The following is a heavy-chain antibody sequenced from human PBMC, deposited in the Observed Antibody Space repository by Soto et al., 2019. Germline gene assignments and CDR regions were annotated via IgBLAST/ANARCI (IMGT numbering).Heavy chain of an antibody. V-gene: IGHV1-69*13. J-gene: IGHJ6*02. Sequence: SLKVSCYASLGTFRSHAFSWVRHSPGQGLEWLGGIIPIFRTANYAQKFQGSVPITAYESPRTAYMELSSLRSDETPVYYFAREKESVIMGIDVWGQGTTVTDSS. CDR1: LGTFRSHA. CDR3: AREKESVIMGIDV. D-gene: IGHD3-10*01. CDR2: IIPIFRTA.